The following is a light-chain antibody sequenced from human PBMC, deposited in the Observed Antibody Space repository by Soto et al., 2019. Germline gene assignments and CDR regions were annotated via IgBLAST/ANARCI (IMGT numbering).Light chain of an antibody. CDR1: SSDVGGYNY. CDR3: SSYTSSSTLEGV. J-gene: IGLJ1*01. V-gene: IGLV2-14*01. CDR2: DVS. Sequence: QSVLTQPASVSGSPGQSITISCTGTSSDVGGYNYVSWYQQHPGKAPKVMIYDVSNRPSGVSNRFSGSKSGNTASLTISGLQAEDDTDYYCSSYTSSSTLEGVFGTGTKVPS.